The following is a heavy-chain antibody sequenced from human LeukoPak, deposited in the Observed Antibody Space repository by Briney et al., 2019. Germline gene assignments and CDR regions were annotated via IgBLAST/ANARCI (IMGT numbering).Heavy chain of an antibody. V-gene: IGHV4-59*01. J-gene: IGHJ5*02. CDR2: IYYSGNT. Sequence: SETLSLTCTVSGGSISSYYWSWIRQPPGKGLEWIGYIYYSGNTNYNPSLKSRVTISVDTSKNQFSLKLSSVTAADTAVYYCARVGKYYYGSGSYSWWFDPWGQGTLVTVSS. CDR3: ARVGKYYYGSGSYSWWFDP. D-gene: IGHD3-10*01. CDR1: GGSISSYY.